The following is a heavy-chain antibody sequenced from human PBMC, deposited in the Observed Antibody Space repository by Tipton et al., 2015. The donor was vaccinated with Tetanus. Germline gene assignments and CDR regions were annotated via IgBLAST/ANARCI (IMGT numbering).Heavy chain of an antibody. CDR3: AAGSYLRYGMDV. CDR1: GYTFTQYY. J-gene: IGHJ6*02. CDR2: IYPSDGST. V-gene: IGHV1-46*04. Sequence: QVQLVQSGAEVKKPGASVKLSCKTSGYTFTQYYLHWVRQAPGQGLEWMGMIYPSDGSTSYAEKLQGRVTMTRDTPTSTVYMEMSSLRSEDTAVYYCAAGSYLRYGMDVWGQGTTVTVSS. D-gene: IGHD3-10*01.